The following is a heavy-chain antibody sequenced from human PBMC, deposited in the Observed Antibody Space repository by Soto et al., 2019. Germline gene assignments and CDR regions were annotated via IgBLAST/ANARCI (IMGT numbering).Heavy chain of an antibody. V-gene: IGHV4-59*01. CDR2: IYYSGST. CDR1: GDSIRSYY. D-gene: IGHD5-12*01. Sequence: SETLSLTCTVSGDSIRSYYWTWIRQPPGKGLELIGYIYYSGSTRYNPSLKSRVTISVDMSKNQFSLKLSSVIAADAAVYYCARAYGGFDNGLDVWGQGTAVTVSS. CDR3: ARAYGGFDNGLDV. J-gene: IGHJ6*02.